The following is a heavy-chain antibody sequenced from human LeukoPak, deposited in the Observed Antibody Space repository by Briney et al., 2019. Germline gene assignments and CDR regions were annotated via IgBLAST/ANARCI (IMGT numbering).Heavy chain of an antibody. CDR2: IYNSGGT. Sequence: KTSETLSLTCTVSGGSISSYYWSWIRQPPGKGLEWIGNIYNSGGTNYNPSLKSRVTTSVDTSKNQFSLKLHSVTAADTAVYYCAREVVIAVAKDTWFDPWGQGTLVTVSS. CDR3: AREVVIAVAKDTWFDP. V-gene: IGHV4-4*08. D-gene: IGHD6-19*01. J-gene: IGHJ5*02. CDR1: GGSISSYY.